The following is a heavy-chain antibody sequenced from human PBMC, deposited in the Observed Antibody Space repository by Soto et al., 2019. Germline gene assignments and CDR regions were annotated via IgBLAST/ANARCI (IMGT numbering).Heavy chain of an antibody. CDR3: ARGGQQLEYFQH. D-gene: IGHD6-13*01. CDR2: INAGNGNT. J-gene: IGHJ1*01. V-gene: IGHV1-3*01. CDR1: GYTFTSYA. Sequence: ASVKVSCKASGYTFTSYAMHWVRQAPGQRLEWMGWINAGNGNTKYSQKFQGRVTITRDTSASTAYMELSSLRSEDTAVYYCARGGQQLEYFQHWGQGTLVTVSS.